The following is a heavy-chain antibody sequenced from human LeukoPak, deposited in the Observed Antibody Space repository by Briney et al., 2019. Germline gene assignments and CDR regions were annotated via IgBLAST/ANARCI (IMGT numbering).Heavy chain of an antibody. CDR1: GGSISNYY. V-gene: IGHV4-59*01. CDR3: ARGWGYFDY. Sequence: SETLSLTCTVSGGSISNYYWSWIRQPPGRGLEWIGYIFYTGTTNYNFSLKSRLTISVDTSKNQFSLRLTSVTAADTAVYYCARGWGYFDYWGQGTLVTVSS. D-gene: IGHD6-19*01. J-gene: IGHJ4*02. CDR2: IFYTGTT.